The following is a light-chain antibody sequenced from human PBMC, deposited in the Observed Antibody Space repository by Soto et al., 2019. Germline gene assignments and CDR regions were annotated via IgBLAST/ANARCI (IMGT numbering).Light chain of an antibody. CDR1: QSISSH. CDR3: HQNHYLWT. CDR2: DAS. J-gene: IGKJ1*01. V-gene: IGKV3-15*01. Sequence: EIVMTQSPATLSVSPGETVTLSCRASQSISSHLAWYQQRPGQGPRLLIHDASARATAIPARFSASGSGTEFTLTISSLQSEDFAVYYCHQNHYLWTFGQGTKVEIK.